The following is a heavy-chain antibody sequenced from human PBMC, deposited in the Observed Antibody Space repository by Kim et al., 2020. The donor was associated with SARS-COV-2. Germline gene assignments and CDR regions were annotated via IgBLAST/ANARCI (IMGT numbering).Heavy chain of an antibody. CDR3: ARAVTGTTGPFVY. Sequence: SETLSLTCAVSGGSISSGGYSWSWIRQPPGKGLEWIGYISHSGSTYYNPSLKSRVTISVDRSKNQFSLKLSSVTAADTAVYYCARAVTGTTGPFVYWGQG. V-gene: IGHV4-30-2*01. CDR2: ISHSGST. D-gene: IGHD1-7*01. J-gene: IGHJ4*02. CDR1: GGSISSGGYS.